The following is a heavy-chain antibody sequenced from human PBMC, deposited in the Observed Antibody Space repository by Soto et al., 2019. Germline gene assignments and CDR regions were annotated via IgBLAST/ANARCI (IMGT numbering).Heavy chain of an antibody. CDR3: AKDSSFDY. CDR2: ISYDGSNK. J-gene: IGHJ4*02. D-gene: IGHD6-19*01. Sequence: GGSLGLSSAASGFTFSGDGMHWVRQAPGKGLEWVAVISYDGSNKYYADSVKGRFTISRDNSKNTLYLQMNSLRAEDTAVYYCAKDSSFDYWGQGTLVTAFS. CDR1: GFTFSGDG. V-gene: IGHV3-30*18.